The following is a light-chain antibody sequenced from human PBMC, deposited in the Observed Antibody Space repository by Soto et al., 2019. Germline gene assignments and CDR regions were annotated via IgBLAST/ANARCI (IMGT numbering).Light chain of an antibody. Sequence: QSALTQPPSASGSPGQSVTISCTGTSSDVGGYNFVSWYQHHPGTAPKLMIYEVTERPSGVPDRFSGSKSGNTASLTVSGLQAEDEADYYCSSYAGSNNYVFGTGTKLTVL. CDR1: SSDVGGYNF. J-gene: IGLJ1*01. CDR3: SSYAGSNNYV. CDR2: EVT. V-gene: IGLV2-8*01.